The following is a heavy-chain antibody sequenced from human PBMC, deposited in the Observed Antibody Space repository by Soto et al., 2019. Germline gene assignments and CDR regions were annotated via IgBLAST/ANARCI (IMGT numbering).Heavy chain of an antibody. CDR1: GFTFITYD. Sequence: GASLKVSCKASGFTFITYDFIWVRQASGQGLEWMGWMNPNNGNAGFAQKFRGRINMTRNTSISTAYLELSSLRSDDSAVYFCARRKERSGPYYLDLWGQGTQVTVS. CDR3: ARRKERSGPYYLDL. J-gene: IGHJ4*02. CDR2: MNPNNGNA. V-gene: IGHV1-8*01. D-gene: IGHD6-25*01.